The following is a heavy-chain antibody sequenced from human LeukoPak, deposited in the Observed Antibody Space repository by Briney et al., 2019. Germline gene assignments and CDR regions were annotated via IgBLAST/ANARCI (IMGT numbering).Heavy chain of an antibody. CDR2: IKSKTDGGTT. J-gene: IGHJ6*02. CDR1: GFTFSNAW. CDR3: TTFGAYCGGDCYGKYYYYGMDV. Sequence: GGSLRLSCAASGFTFSNAWMNWVRQAPGKGLEWVGRIKSKTDGGTTDYAVPVKGRFTISRDDSKNTLYLQMNSLKTEDTAVYYCTTFGAYCGGDCYGKYYYYGMDVWGQGTTVTVSS. V-gene: IGHV3-15*07. D-gene: IGHD2-21*02.